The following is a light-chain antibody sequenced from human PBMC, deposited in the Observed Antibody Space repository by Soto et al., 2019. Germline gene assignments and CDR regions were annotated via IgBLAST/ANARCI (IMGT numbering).Light chain of an antibody. CDR2: GAS. Sequence: EIVMTQSPATLSVSPGERATLSCGASQSVSSNLAWYQQKPGQAPRLLIYGASTRATGIPARFSGSGSGTEFTLTINSLQSEDAAVYYCQQRSNWPPITFGQGTLLEMK. V-gene: IGKV3-15*01. J-gene: IGKJ5*01. CDR1: QSVSSN. CDR3: QQRSNWPPIT.